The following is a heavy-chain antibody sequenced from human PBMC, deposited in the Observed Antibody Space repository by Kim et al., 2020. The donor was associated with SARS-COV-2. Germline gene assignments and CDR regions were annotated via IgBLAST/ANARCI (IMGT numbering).Heavy chain of an antibody. Sequence: SETLSLTCTVSGGSVSNSSYYWGWIRQHPGKGLEWIGTIYYTGRTYYNPSIKSRVTISVDTPKNQFSLNLSAVTAADTAVYYCARLYHYDSSGYYAHYYYYGLDVWGQGTTVTVSS. V-gene: IGHV4-39*01. CDR2: IYYTGRT. J-gene: IGHJ6*02. D-gene: IGHD3-22*01. CDR1: GGSVSNSSYY. CDR3: ARLYHYDSSGYYAHYYYYGLDV.